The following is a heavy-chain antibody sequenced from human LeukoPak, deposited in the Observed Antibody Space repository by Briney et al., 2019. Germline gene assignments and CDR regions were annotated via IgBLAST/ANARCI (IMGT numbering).Heavy chain of an antibody. J-gene: IGHJ4*02. CDR2: IYYSGST. Sequence: SETLSLTCTVSGGSTSSSSHYWGWIRQPPGKGLEWIGNIYYSGSTYYNSSLKSRLTISVDTSKNQFSLKLSSVTAAHTAVYYCARLTPVLEVDYWGQGTLVTVSS. D-gene: IGHD5-24*01. CDR3: ARLTPVLEVDY. V-gene: IGHV4-39*01. CDR1: GGSTSSSSHY.